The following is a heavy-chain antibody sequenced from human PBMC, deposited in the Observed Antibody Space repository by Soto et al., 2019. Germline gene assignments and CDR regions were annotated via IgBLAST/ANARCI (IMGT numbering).Heavy chain of an antibody. D-gene: IGHD3-10*02. J-gene: IGHJ4*02. CDR3: ASYVRGPAFYLDS. CDR2: ISKNGDEE. V-gene: IGHV3-23*01. Sequence: GGSLRLSCAASGFTFTAYAMSWVRQAPGKGLEWVSGISKNGDEEYYADSVTGRFTISRDSSNNLLYLRMSSLRVEDTAVYYCASYVRGPAFYLDSWGQGTLVTVSS. CDR1: GFTFTAYA.